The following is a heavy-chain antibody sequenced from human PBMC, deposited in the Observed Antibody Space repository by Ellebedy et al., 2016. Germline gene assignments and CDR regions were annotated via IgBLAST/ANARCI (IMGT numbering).Heavy chain of an antibody. CDR3: ASRPNWYFDL. Sequence: SETLSLTXTVSGGSVRSSSYYWDWIRQPPGKGLEWIGSMYYRGSTNYNPSLKSRVTISVDTSKNQFSLKLTSVTAAGTAVYYCASRPNWYFDLWGRGTLVPVSS. J-gene: IGHJ2*01. V-gene: IGHV4-39*01. CDR2: MYYRGST. CDR1: GGSVRSSSYY.